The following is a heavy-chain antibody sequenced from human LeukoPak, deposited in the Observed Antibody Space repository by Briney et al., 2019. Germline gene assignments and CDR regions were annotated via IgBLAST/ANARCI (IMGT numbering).Heavy chain of an antibody. D-gene: IGHD5-18*01. J-gene: IGHJ4*02. CDR3: ARARGYNYGYVDY. CDR2: MNPNSGDT. V-gene: IGHV1-8*01. CDR1: GYTFPSYD. Sequence: ASVKVSCKASGYTFPSYDINWVRQATGQGLEWMGWMNPNSGDTGYAQNFQGRLNMTRNPSKNTAYMELRSPRPEDPAVYYCARARGYNYGYVDYWGQGTLVTVSS.